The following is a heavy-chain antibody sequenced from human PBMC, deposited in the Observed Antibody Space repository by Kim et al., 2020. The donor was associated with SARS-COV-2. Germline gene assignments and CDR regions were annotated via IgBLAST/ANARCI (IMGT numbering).Heavy chain of an antibody. CDR2: IKSKTDGGTT. D-gene: IGHD4-4*01. Sequence: GGSLRLSCAASGFTFSNAWMSWVRQAPGKGLEWVGRIKSKTDGGTTDYAAPVKGRFTISRDDSKNTLYLQMNSLKTEDTAVYYCTTTGHSNYVGDAFDIWGQGTMVTVSS. CDR1: GFTFSNAW. V-gene: IGHV3-15*01. CDR3: TTTGHSNYVGDAFDI. J-gene: IGHJ3*02.